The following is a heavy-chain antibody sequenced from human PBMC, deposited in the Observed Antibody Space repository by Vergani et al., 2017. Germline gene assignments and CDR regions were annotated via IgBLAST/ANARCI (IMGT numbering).Heavy chain of an antibody. D-gene: IGHD3-16*01. CDR1: GFTFSSYS. CDR2: ISSSSSYI. J-gene: IGHJ4*02. V-gene: IGHV3-21*01. CDR3: ASAFGGTPTDDY. Sequence: EVQLVESGGGLVQPGGSLRLSCAASGFTFSSYSMNWVRQAPGKGLEWVSSISSSSSYIYYADSVKGRFTISRDNAKNSLYLQMNSLRAEDTAVYYCASAFGGTPTDDYWGQGTLVTVSS.